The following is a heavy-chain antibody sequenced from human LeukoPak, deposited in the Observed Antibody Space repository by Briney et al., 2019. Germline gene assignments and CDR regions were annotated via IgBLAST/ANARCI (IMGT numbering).Heavy chain of an antibody. CDR3: ARHGIVPAATRSRYSYGGYGGNPTRWIDY. V-gene: IGHV4-34*01. CDR1: GGSFSGYY. Sequence: SETLSLTCAVYGGSFSGYYWCCIRHPPRKGLGWIGEINNKGSTNYNTSLKSRVTISVDTSMNQFSLKLSSVTAAATAVYYCARHGIVPAATRSRYSYGGYGGNPTRWIDYWGQGTLVTVSS. J-gene: IGHJ4*02. D-gene: IGHD2-2*01. CDR2: INNKGST.